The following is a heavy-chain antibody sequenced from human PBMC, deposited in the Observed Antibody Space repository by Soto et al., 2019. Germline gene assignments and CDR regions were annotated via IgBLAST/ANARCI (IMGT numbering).Heavy chain of an antibody. CDR1: GGTFSSYT. D-gene: IGHD3-16*01. Sequence: QVPLVQSGAEVKKPGSSVKVSCKASGGTFSSYTISWVRQAPGQGLEWMGRIIPILGIANYAQKFQGRVTITADKSTSTAYMELSSLRSEDTAVYYCARDLGDNWFDPWGQGTLVTVSS. J-gene: IGHJ5*02. CDR2: IIPILGIA. CDR3: ARDLGDNWFDP. V-gene: IGHV1-69*08.